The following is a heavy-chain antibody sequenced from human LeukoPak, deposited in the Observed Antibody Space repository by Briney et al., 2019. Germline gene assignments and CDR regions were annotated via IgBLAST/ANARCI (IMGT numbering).Heavy chain of an antibody. Sequence: SRTLSLTCTVSGGSISSGSYYWSWIRQPAGKGREWIGRIYTSGSTNYNPSLKSRVTISVDTSKNQFSLKLSSVTAADTAVYYCARDHYSSSWHDAFDIWGQGTMLTVSS. CDR3: ARDHYSSSWHDAFDI. D-gene: IGHD6-13*01. J-gene: IGHJ3*02. CDR2: IYTSGST. CDR1: GGSISSGSYY. V-gene: IGHV4-61*02.